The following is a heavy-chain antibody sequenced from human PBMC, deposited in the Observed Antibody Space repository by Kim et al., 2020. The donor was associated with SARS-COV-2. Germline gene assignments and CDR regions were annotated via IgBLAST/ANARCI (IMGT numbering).Heavy chain of an antibody. D-gene: IGHD6-19*01. V-gene: IGHV3-30*02. CDR3: AKESLDTAVGGSFDY. J-gene: IGHJ4*02. Sequence: DSVKGRFTISRDNSKNTLYLQMNSLRAEDTAVYYCAKESLDTAVGGSFDYWGQGTLVTVSS.